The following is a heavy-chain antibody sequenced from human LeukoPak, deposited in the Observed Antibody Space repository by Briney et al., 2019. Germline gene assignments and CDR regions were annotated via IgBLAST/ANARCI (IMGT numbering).Heavy chain of an antibody. Sequence: AGGSLRLSCAASGFTVSSNYMSWVRQAPGKGLEWVSVIYSGGSTYYADSVKGRFTISRDNSKNTLYLQMNSLRAEDTAVYYCASASGAVAYDAFDIWGQGTMVTVSS. V-gene: IGHV3-53*01. CDR1: GFTVSSNY. CDR3: ASASGAVAYDAFDI. CDR2: IYSGGST. D-gene: IGHD6-19*01. J-gene: IGHJ3*02.